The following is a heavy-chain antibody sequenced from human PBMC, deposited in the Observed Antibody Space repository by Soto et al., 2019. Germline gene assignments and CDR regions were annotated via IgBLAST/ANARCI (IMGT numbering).Heavy chain of an antibody. CDR3: ARVNPIAAAGHYYGMDV. CDR2: IIPIFGTA. J-gene: IGHJ6*02. CDR1: GGTFSSYA. Sequence: SVKVSCKASGGTFSSYAISWVRQAPGQGLEWMGGIIPIFGTANYAQKFQGRVTITADESTSTAYMELSSLRSEDTAVYYCARVNPIAAAGHYYGMDVWGPGTTVTVSS. D-gene: IGHD6-13*01. V-gene: IGHV1-69*13.